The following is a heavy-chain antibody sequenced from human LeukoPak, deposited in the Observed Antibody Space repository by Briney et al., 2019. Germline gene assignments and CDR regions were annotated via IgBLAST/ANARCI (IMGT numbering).Heavy chain of an antibody. V-gene: IGHV4-4*02. J-gene: IGHJ4*02. D-gene: IGHD6-19*01. CDR1: VDSISSNYW. CDR3: AGPDRHRTGWRTDY. CDR2: IYHSGRT. Sequence: PSETLSLTCAVSVDSISSNYWWSWVGQSPGKGLEWIGEIYHSGRTNYNPSLKSRVTISEDKSKNQFSLNLSSVTAADTAVYYCAGPDRHRTGWRTDYWGQGTLVTVSS.